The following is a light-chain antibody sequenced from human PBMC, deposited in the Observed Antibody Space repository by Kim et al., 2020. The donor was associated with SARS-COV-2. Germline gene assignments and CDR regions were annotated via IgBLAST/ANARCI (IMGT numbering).Light chain of an antibody. CDR3: AAWDDSLGAYV. J-gene: IGLJ1*01. V-gene: IGLV1-47*01. CDR2: GGN. CDR1: RPNLGRDD. Sequence: GQGVTVSCSGNRPNLGRDDVYWYQHVPGAAPKLLIYGGNNRPSGVPDRFAGSNSDNSASLVISGLRSEDEADYYCAAWDDSLGAYVFGTGTKVTVL.